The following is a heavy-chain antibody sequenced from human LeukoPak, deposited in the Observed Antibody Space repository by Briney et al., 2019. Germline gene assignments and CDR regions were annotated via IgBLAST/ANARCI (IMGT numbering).Heavy chain of an antibody. Sequence: PSVKLSCTASGYTFTSYDINWVRQATGQGLEWMGWMNPNSVNTAYAQKFQVRVNMTRNTSISTAYMELSSLRSEDAAVYYCARSQYDFWSGYCYDYWGQGTVVIVSS. D-gene: IGHD3-3*01. CDR2: MNPNSVNT. V-gene: IGHV1-8*01. J-gene: IGHJ4*02. CDR3: ARSQYDFWSGYCYDY. CDR1: GYTFTSYD.